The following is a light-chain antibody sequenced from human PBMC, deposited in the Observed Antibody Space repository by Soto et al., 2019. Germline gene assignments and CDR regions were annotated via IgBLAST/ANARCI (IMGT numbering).Light chain of an antibody. V-gene: IGKV3-11*01. Sequence: EIVLTQSPATLSLSPGERATLSCRASQSVSSYLAWYQQKPGQAPRLLIYDASNRATGIPARFSGSGSGTDFTLTISGLEPEDFAVYSCQQRSNWPPYTFGQGTKLEIK. CDR3: QQRSNWPPYT. J-gene: IGKJ2*01. CDR2: DAS. CDR1: QSVSSY.